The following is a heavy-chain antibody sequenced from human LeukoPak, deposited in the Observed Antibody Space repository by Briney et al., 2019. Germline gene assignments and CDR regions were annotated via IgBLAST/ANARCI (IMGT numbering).Heavy chain of an antibody. CDR2: IYYSGST. Sequence: SETLSLTCAVSGDSISSSNWWSWVRQPPGKGLEWIGYIYYSGSTNYNPSLKSRVTISVDTSKNQFSLKLSSVTAADTAVYYCARWWGGTGGVGYWGEGALVTVSS. V-gene: IGHV4-4*02. CDR1: GDSISSSNW. CDR3: ARWWGGTGGVGY. D-gene: IGHD1-26*01. J-gene: IGHJ4*02.